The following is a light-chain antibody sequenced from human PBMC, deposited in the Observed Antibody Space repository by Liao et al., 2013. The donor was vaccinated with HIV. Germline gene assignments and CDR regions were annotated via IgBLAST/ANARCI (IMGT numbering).Light chain of an antibody. CDR1: NIGSKS. Sequence: SYELTQPPSVSVAPGETARISCGGNNIGSKSVHWYQQKPGQAPVLVIYYDSDRPSGIPERFSGSNSGNTATLTISRVEAGDEADYYCQVWNNNSDHWLFGGGTKLTVL. CDR3: QVWNNNSDHWL. V-gene: IGLV3-21*04. J-gene: IGLJ3*02. CDR2: YDS.